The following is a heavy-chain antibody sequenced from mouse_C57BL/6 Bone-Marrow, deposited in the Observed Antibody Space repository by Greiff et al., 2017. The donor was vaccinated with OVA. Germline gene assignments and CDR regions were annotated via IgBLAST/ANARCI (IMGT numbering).Heavy chain of an antibody. CDR3: ARHRPFAY. Sequence: EVKLMESGGDLVKPGGSLKLSCAASGFPFSSYGMSWVRQTPDKRLEWVATIRSGGGYTYYPDSVKGRFTITRDNAKNTLYLQMSSLKSEDTAMYYCARHRPFAYWGQGTLVTVSA. J-gene: IGHJ3*01. CDR2: IRSGGGYT. CDR1: GFPFSSYG. V-gene: IGHV5-6*01.